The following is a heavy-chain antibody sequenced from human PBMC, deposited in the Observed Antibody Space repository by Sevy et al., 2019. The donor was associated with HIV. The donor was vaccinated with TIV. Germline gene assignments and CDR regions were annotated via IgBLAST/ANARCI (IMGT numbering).Heavy chain of an antibody. V-gene: IGHV3-33*01. CDR3: ERQRGVLGFDY. D-gene: IGHD3-16*01. J-gene: IGHJ4*02. CDR1: GFTFSSYG. Sequence: EGSLRLSCAASGFTFSSYGMHWVLQAPGKELEWVAVIWYDGSNKYYADSVKGRFTISRDNSKNTLYLQMNSLRAEDTAVYYCERQRGVLGFDYWGQGTLVTVSS. CDR2: IWYDGSNK.